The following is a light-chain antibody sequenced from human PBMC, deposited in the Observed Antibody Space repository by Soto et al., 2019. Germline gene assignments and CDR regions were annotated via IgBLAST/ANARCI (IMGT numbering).Light chain of an antibody. CDR2: AVS. J-gene: IGLJ2*01. CDR3: SSYISDSIRRMV. Sequence: QSALTQPASVSGSPGQSITISCTGTSSDVGGYNYVSWYQQLPGKAPKVIIYAVSNRPSGVSNRFSGSKSGNTASLTISGLQAEDEADYYCSSYISDSIRRMVFGGGTKLTVL. V-gene: IGLV2-14*01. CDR1: SSDVGGYNY.